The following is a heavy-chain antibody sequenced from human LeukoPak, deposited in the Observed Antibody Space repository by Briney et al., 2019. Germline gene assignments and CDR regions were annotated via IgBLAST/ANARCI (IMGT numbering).Heavy chain of an antibody. CDR2: INPNSGGI. CDR3: ARFTVTKTDY. Sequence: SVTVSCKASGYAFTGYYMHWVRQAPGQGLEWMGWINPNSGGINYAQKFQGRVTMTRDTSISTAYMELSRLRSDDTAVYYCARFTVTKTDYWGQGTLVTVSS. J-gene: IGHJ4*02. V-gene: IGHV1-2*02. CDR1: GYAFTGYY. D-gene: IGHD4-17*01.